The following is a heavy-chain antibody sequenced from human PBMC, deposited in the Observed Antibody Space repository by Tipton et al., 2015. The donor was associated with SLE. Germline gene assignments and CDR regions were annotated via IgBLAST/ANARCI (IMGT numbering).Heavy chain of an antibody. Sequence: SLRLSCVASGFTFRSYWMHWVRQVPGKGLVWVARINSDGSRTSYADFVKGRFIISRDNSKNTLYLQMNSLRAEDTAVYYCARDPYPCTGGKCYYYYMDVWGKGTTVTVSS. CDR3: ARDPYPCTGGKCYYYYMDV. CDR2: INSDGSRT. V-gene: IGHV3-74*01. CDR1: GFTFRSYW. J-gene: IGHJ6*03. D-gene: IGHD2-8*02.